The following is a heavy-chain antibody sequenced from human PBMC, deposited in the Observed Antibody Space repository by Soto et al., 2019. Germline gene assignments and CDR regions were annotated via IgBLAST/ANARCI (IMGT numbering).Heavy chain of an antibody. D-gene: IGHD3-10*01. Sequence: SETLSLTCAVSGDSINSSHWWNWVRQPPGKGLEWIGQISHSGSTNYNPSLTSRVTISVDKSKNQFSLNVTSVTAADTAVYYWARHVRGFYGSGSYDLFDFWGQGTLVTVSS. CDR1: GDSINSSHW. J-gene: IGHJ4*02. CDR3: ARHVRGFYGSGSYDLFDF. V-gene: IGHV4-4*02. CDR2: ISHSGST.